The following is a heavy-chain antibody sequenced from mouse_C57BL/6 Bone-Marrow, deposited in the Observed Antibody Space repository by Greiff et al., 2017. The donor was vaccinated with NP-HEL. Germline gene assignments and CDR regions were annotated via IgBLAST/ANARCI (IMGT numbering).Heavy chain of an antibody. CDR2: IDPNSGGT. D-gene: IGHD1-1*01. CDR1: GYTFTSYW. V-gene: IGHV1-72*01. J-gene: IGHJ4*01. Sequence: QSCKASGYTFTSYWMHWVKQRPGRGLEWIGRIDPNSGGTKYNEKFKSKATLTVDKPSSTAYMQLSSLTSEDSAVYYCARDYYGSSPYYAMDYWGQGTSVTVSS. CDR3: ARDYYGSSPYYAMDY.